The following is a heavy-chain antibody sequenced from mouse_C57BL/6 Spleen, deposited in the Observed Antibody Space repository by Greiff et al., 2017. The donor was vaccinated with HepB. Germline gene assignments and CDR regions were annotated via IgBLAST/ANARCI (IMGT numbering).Heavy chain of an antibody. CDR2: ISSGSSTI. CDR1: GFTFSDYG. CDR3: ARPTVVAKAMDY. V-gene: IGHV5-17*01. Sequence: DVKLVDSGGGLVKPGGSLKLSCAASGFTFSDYGMHWVRQAPEKGLEWVAYISSGSSTIYYADTVKGRFTISRDNAKNTLFLQMTSLRSEDTAMYYCARPTVVAKAMDYWGQGTSVTVSS. J-gene: IGHJ4*01. D-gene: IGHD1-1*01.